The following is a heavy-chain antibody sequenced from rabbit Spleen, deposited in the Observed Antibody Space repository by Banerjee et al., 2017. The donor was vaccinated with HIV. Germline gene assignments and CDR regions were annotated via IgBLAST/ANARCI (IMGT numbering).Heavy chain of an antibody. J-gene: IGHJ6*01. Sequence: QEQLVESGGGLVQPEGSLTLTCTVSGFSFSNSYWICWVRQAPGKGLEWIACIYAGSSGNTYYATWAKGRFTISRSTSLNTVDLKMTSLTAADTATYFCARNLENYAGSSYLDLWGPGTLVTVS. V-gene: IGHV1S45*01. CDR2: IYAGSSGNT. CDR3: ARNLENYAGSSYLDL. CDR1: GFSFSNSYW. D-gene: IGHD8-1*01.